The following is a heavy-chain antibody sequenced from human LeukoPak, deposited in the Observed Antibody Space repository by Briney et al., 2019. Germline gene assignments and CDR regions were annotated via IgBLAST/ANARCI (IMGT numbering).Heavy chain of an antibody. Sequence: GGSLRLSCAASGFTFSSYAMSWVRQAPGKGLEWVSGISGSGGTTYYADYVKGRFTISRDNSKNTLYLQMNSLRAEDTAVYFCTKMGDFDSSGYYRSSNWFDPWGQGTLVTVSS. CDR1: GFTFSSYA. CDR3: TKMGDFDSSGYYRSSNWFDP. D-gene: IGHD3-22*01. V-gene: IGHV3-23*01. CDR2: ISGSGGTT. J-gene: IGHJ5*02.